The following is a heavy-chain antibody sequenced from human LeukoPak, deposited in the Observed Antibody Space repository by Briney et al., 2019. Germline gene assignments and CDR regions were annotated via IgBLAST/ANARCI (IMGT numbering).Heavy chain of an antibody. V-gene: IGHV3-48*04. J-gene: IGHJ4*02. Sequence: QPGGSLRLSCAASGFTFSSYNMNWVRQAPGKGLEWVSYISSSSSTIYYADSVKGRFTISRDNAKNSLYLQMNSLRAEDSAVYYCARDPYYYGSGSYPSQGPFDFWGQGTLVTVSS. D-gene: IGHD3-10*01. CDR1: GFTFSSYN. CDR2: ISSSSSTI. CDR3: ARDPYYYGSGSYPSQGPFDF.